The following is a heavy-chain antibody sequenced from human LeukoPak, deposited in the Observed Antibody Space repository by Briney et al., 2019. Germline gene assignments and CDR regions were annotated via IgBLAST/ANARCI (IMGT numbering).Heavy chain of an antibody. CDR1: GGSIDSRSYY. J-gene: IGHJ6*03. CDR3: ARHSYDYVWGSPKSYYYYYMDV. D-gene: IGHD3-16*01. Sequence: PSQTLSLTCTVSGGSIDSRSYYWSWIRQPPGKGLEWIGSIHIGGSTYYNPSFKSRVTISVDTSKNQFSLKLSSVTAADTAVYYCARHSYDYVWGSPKSYYYYYMDVWGKGTTVTISS. V-gene: IGHV4-39*01. CDR2: IHIGGST.